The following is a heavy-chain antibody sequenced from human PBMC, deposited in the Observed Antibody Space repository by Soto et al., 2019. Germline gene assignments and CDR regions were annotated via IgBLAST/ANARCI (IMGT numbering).Heavy chain of an antibody. J-gene: IGHJ6*02. Sequence: EVQLVESGGVVVQPGGSLRLSCAASGFTFDDYTMHWVRQAPGKGLEWVSLISWAGGSTYYADSVKGRFTISRDNSKNSLYLQMNSLRTEDTALYYCAKPRSVALLGGMDVWGQGTTVTGSS. D-gene: IGHD6-19*01. CDR3: AKPRSVALLGGMDV. CDR1: GFTFDDYT. V-gene: IGHV3-43*01. CDR2: ISWAGGST.